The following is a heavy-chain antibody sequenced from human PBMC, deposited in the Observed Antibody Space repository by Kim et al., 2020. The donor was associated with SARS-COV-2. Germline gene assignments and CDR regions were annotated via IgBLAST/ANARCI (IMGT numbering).Heavy chain of an antibody. V-gene: IGHV3-30*04. Sequence: GGSLRLSCAASGFTFSSYAMHWVRQAPGKGLEWVAVISYDGSNKYYADSVKGRFTISRDNSKNTLYLQMNSLRAEPPPVYYCARSGGGYYSNFDYWCQGT. CDR2: ISYDGSNK. CDR3: ARSGGGYYSNFDY. D-gene: IGHD4-4*01. J-gene: IGHJ4*02. CDR1: GFTFSSYA.